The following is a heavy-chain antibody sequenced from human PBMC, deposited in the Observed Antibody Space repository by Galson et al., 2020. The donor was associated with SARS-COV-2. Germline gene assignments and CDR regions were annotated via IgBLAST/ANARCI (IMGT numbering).Heavy chain of an antibody. V-gene: IGHV3-30*04. CDR3: ARGENVVVPAAHNMDV. CDR1: GFTFSSYA. CDR2: ISYDGSNK. D-gene: IGHD2-2*01. Sequence: GESLKISCAASGFTFSSYAMHWVRQAPGKGLEWVAVISYDGSNKYYADSVKGRFTISRDNSKNTLYLQMNSLRAEDTAVYYCARGENVVVPAAHNMDVWGKGTTVTISS. J-gene: IGHJ6*03.